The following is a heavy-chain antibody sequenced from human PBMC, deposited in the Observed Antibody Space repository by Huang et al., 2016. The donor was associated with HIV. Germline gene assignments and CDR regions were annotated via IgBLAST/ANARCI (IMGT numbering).Heavy chain of an antibody. CDR2: FDYRGSS. V-gene: IGHV4-39*01. D-gene: IGHD3-10*01. Sequence: QLQLQESGPGLVKPSETLSLTCTVSGGSISSSSYYWGWIRQPPGKGLEWIGSFDYRGSSYYNPSLKSPVTISVDTSKNQFSLKLSSVTAADTAVYYCARHLWFGESGAWFDPWGQGTLVTVSS. CDR1: GGSISSSSYY. CDR3: ARHLWFGESGAWFDP. J-gene: IGHJ5*02.